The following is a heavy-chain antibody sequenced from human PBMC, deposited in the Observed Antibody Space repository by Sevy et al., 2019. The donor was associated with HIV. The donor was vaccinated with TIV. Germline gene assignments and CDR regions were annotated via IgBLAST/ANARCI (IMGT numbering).Heavy chain of an antibody. CDR3: ATDRPTTIFGDAFDI. CDR2: FDPEDGET. J-gene: IGHJ3*02. V-gene: IGHV1-24*01. CDR1: GYTLTELS. D-gene: IGHD3-3*01. Sequence: ASVKVSCKVSGYTLTELSMHWVRQAPGKGLEWMGGFDPEDGETIYAQKFQGRVTMTEDTSTDTAYMELGSLGSEDTAVYYCATDRPTTIFGDAFDIWGQGTMVTVSS.